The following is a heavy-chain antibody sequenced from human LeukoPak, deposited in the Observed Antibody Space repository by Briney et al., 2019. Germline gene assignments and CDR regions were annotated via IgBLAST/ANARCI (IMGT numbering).Heavy chain of an antibody. Sequence: PSQTLSLTCTVSDGSISSGSYYWSWIRQPAGKGLEWIGRIYTSGSTNYNPSLKSRVTISVDTSKNQFSLKLSSVTAADTAVYYCARYEQLNAFDIWGQGTMVTVSS. D-gene: IGHD6-6*01. CDR3: ARYEQLNAFDI. V-gene: IGHV4-61*02. CDR1: DGSISSGSYY. J-gene: IGHJ3*02. CDR2: IYTSGST.